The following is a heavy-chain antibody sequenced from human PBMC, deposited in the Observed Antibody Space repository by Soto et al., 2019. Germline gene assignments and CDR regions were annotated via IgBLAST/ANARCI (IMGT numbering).Heavy chain of an antibody. D-gene: IGHD5-18*01. J-gene: IGHJ4*02. V-gene: IGHV4-4*02. CDR1: GGSIRSNKW. CDR3: ARWGDWMQQVL. Sequence: QVQLQESGPGLVKPSGTLSLTCGVSGGSIRSNKWWSWVRQPPGEGLEWIGEIYHSGSTNYNPSLRSRVAMSVDKSKNQFSLNLNSVTAADTAVYYWARWGDWMQQVLWGQGTLVTVSS. CDR2: IYHSGST.